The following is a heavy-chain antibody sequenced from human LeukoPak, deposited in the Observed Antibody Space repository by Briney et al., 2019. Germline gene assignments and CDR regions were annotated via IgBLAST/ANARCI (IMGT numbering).Heavy chain of an antibody. CDR2: IYHSGST. CDR1: GGSISSSNW. Sequence: SETLSLTCAVSGGSISSSNWWSWVRQPPGKGLEWIGEIYHSGSTNYNPSLKSRVTISVDKSKNQFSLKLSSVTAADTAVYYCARFLLGSGSYYNVGYYYYGMDVWGQGTTVTVSS. D-gene: IGHD3-10*01. V-gene: IGHV4-4*02. CDR3: ARFLLGSGSYYNVGYYYYGMDV. J-gene: IGHJ6*02.